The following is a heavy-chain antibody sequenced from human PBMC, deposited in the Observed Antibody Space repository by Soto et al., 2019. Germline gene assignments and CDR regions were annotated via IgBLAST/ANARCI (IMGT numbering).Heavy chain of an antibody. CDR1: GFTFDDYA. CDR3: AKVGRTGSSSDFAY. CDR2: ISWNSGSI. D-gene: IGHD6-6*01. Sequence: EVQLVESGGGLVQPGRSLRLSCAASGFTFDDYAMHWVRQAPGKGLEWVSGISWNSGSIGYADSVKGRFTISRDNAKNSLYLPMNSLRAQDTALYYCAKVGRTGSSSDFAYWGQGTLVTVSS. J-gene: IGHJ4*02. V-gene: IGHV3-9*01.